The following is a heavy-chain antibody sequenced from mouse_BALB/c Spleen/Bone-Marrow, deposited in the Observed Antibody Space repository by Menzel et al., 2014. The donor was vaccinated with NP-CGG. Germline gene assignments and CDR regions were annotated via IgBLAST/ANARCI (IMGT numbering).Heavy chain of an antibody. D-gene: IGHD5-1*01. CDR1: GYTFTSYW. J-gene: IGHJ3*01. CDR3: ARGGSTFAY. CDR2: INPSNSRT. V-gene: IGHV1S81*02. Sequence: VQLQQSGAELVKPGASVKLSCKASGYTFTSYWMHWVKQRPGQGLEWIGEINPSNSRTNYNEKFKSKAILTVDKSSSTAFVQISMLTSDASAVYYCARGGSTFAYWGQGTRVTVSA.